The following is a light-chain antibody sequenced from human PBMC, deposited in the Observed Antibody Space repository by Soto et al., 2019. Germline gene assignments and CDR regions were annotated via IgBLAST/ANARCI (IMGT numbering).Light chain of an antibody. J-gene: IGKJ2*01. CDR3: QQRSKWPPT. CDR2: DAS. CDR1: QSVSSY. Sequence: EIVLTQSPATLSLSPGERVTLPCRASQSVSSYLSWYQQKPAQAPRLLIYDASNRATGIPARFSGSGSGTYFPLTISSLDPEDFAVYYCQQRSKWPPTFGQGTKLEIK. V-gene: IGKV3-11*01.